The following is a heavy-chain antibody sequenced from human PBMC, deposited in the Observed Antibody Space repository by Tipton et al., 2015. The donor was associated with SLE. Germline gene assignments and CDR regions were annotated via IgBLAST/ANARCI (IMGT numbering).Heavy chain of an antibody. J-gene: IGHJ4*02. D-gene: IGHD6-25*01. CDR1: GDSVRSSSHY. CDR3: ARDPYRGYGSFAS. Sequence: TLSLTCTVPGDSVRSSSHYWGWIRQPPGKGLEWIGSIYYSGSTYYNPSLKSRVTISVDTSKNQFSLIVNSVTAADTATYFCARDPYRGYGSFASWGRGALVTVSS. V-gene: IGHV4-39*07. CDR2: IYYSGST.